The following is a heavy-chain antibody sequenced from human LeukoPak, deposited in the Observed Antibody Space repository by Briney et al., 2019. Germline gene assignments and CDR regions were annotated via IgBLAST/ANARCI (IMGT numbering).Heavy chain of an antibody. Sequence: EASVKVSCKASGYTFTSYYMHWVRQAPGQGLEWMGIINPSGGSTSYAQKFQGRVTMTRDTSTSTVYMELSSLRSEDTAVYYCATIVVVIAIQAGAFDIWGQGTMVTVSS. D-gene: IGHD2-21*01. J-gene: IGHJ3*02. V-gene: IGHV1-46*01. CDR2: INPSGGST. CDR1: GYTFTSYY. CDR3: ATIVVVIAIQAGAFDI.